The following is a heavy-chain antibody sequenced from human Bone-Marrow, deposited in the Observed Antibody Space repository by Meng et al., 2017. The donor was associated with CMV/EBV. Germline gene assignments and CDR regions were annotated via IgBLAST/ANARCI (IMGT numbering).Heavy chain of an antibody. CDR2: ISGGST. V-gene: IGHV3-38-3*01. CDR1: GFTVTSNE. J-gene: IGHJ4*02. Sequence: LSLTCAASGFTVTSNEMSWVRQAPGKGLEWVSSISGGSTYYADSRKGRFTISRDNAKNSLYLQMNSLRAEDTAVYYCAKDLTHQLVPTYFDYCGQGTLVTVSS. CDR3: AKDLTHQLVPTYFDY. D-gene: IGHD6-6*01.